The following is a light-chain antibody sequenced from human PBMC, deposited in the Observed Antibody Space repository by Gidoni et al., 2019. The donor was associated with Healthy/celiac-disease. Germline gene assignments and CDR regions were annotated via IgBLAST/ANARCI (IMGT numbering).Light chain of an antibody. V-gene: IGLV3-1*01. Sequence: SYELTQPPSVSVSPGQTASITCSGDKLGDKYVCWYQQKPGQSPVLVIYQDSKRPSGIPERFSGSNSGNTATLTISGTQAMDEADYYGQAWDSSTGVVFGGGTKLTVL. CDR3: QAWDSSTGVV. CDR1: KLGDKY. J-gene: IGLJ2*01. CDR2: QDS.